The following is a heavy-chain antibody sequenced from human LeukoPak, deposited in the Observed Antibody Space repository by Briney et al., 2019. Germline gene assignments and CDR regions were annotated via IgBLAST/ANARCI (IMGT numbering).Heavy chain of an antibody. CDR2: LSSRNTYI. CDR3: ARFFANGIDY. V-gene: IGHV3-21*01. J-gene: IGHJ4*02. D-gene: IGHD3-3*01. Sequence: GGSLRLSCAASGFTFSTYTMNWVRQAPGKGLEWVSSLSSRNTYIYYADSVKGRFTISRDNTKNSLYLQMNSLRAEDTAVYYSARFFANGIDYWGQGTLVTVSS. CDR1: GFTFSTYT.